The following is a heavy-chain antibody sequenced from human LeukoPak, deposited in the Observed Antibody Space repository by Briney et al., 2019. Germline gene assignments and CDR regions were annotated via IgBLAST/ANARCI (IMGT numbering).Heavy chain of an antibody. J-gene: IGHJ4*02. D-gene: IGHD6-13*01. V-gene: IGHV1-8*01. Sequence: ASVKVSYKASGYTFTSYDINWGRQATGQGLEWMGWMNPNSGTAGFAQTFQGRVTVTRNTSISTAYMELSSLRSEDTAMYYCASNLPGIAAAGYWGQGTLVTVSS. CDR3: ASNLPGIAAAGY. CDR1: GYTFTSYD. CDR2: MNPNSGTA.